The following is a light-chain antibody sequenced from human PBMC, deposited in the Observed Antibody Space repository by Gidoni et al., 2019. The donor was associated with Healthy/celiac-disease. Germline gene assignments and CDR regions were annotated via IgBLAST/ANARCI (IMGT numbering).Light chain of an antibody. J-gene: IGLJ2*01. CDR2: YDS. CDR3: QVWDSSSDLVV. V-gene: IGLV3-21*04. Sequence: SYVLTQPPSVPVAPGKTARITCGGNNIGSKSVHWYQQKPGQAPVLVIYYDSDRPSGLPERFSGSNSGNTATLTISRVEAGDEADYYCQVWDSSSDLVVFGGGTKLTVL. CDR1: NIGSKS.